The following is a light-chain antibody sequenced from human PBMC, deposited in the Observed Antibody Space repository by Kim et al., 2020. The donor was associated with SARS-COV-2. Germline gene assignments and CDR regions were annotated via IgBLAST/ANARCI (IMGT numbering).Light chain of an antibody. CDR2: YDN. J-gene: IGLJ2*01. CDR1: NIGGKS. Sequence: SYELTQPPTVSVAPGKTARITCGGNNIGGKSVNWYQQKPGQAPVLVIYYDNSRPSGIPERFSGSNSGNTATLTISRVDAGEEADYYCQVWDTTIQHVLFGGGTQLTVL. CDR3: QVWDTTIQHVL. V-gene: IGLV3-21*04.